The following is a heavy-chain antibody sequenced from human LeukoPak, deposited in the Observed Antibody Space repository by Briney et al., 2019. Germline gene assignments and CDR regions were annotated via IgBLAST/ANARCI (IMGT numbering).Heavy chain of an antibody. D-gene: IGHD2-2*01. CDR1: GGSVSSGSYY. CDR3: ARRSSPYCSSTSCYEGVWFDP. CDR2: IYYSGST. J-gene: IGHJ5*02. Sequence: PSETLSLTCTVSGGSVSSGSYYWSWIRQPPGKGLEWIGYIYYSGSTNYNPSLKSRVTISVDTSKNQFSLKLSSVTAADTAVYYCARRSSPYCSSTSCYEGVWFDPWGQGTLVTVSS. V-gene: IGHV4-61*01.